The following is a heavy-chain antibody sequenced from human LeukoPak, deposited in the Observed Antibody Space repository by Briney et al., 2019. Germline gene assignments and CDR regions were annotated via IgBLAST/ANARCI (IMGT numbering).Heavy chain of an antibody. Sequence: SETLSLTCGVAGGSMSSSSYYWGWIRQPPGKGLEWIGSIYYSGSANYNPSLKSRVTISVDTSKNQFSLKLSSVTAADTAVYYCARVVLVYYDFWSGYHTSFDYWGQGTLVTVSS. CDR1: GGSMSSSSYY. CDR2: IYYSGSA. D-gene: IGHD3-3*01. J-gene: IGHJ4*02. CDR3: ARVVLVYYDFWSGYHTSFDY. V-gene: IGHV4-39*07.